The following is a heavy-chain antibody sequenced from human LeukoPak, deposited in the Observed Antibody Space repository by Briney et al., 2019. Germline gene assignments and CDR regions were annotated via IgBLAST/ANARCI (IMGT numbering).Heavy chain of an antibody. Sequence: SVKVSCKASGGAFSNYALHWVRQAPGQGLEWVGGIIPIFTTPNLAQKFQGRVTLTTDESTSTAYMELSSLRSEDTAVYYCARGPPKRGYSYGPEATYYYYYMDVWGKGTTVTVSS. D-gene: IGHD5-18*01. CDR2: IIPIFTTP. CDR1: GGAFSNYA. J-gene: IGHJ6*03. V-gene: IGHV1-69*05. CDR3: ARGPPKRGYSYGPEATYYYYYMDV.